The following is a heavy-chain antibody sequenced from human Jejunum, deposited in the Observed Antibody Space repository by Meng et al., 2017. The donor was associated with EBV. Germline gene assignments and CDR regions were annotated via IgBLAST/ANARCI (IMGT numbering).Heavy chain of an antibody. CDR3: ASGVGRYFEY. CDR2: IRTDGSGA. D-gene: IGHD3-3*01. V-gene: IGHV3-74*01. CDR1: AFSSGRNW. J-gene: IGHJ4*02. Sequence: EVQEVESGGGKVQPGGSLRLSCALSAFSSGRNWMHWVRQTPEKGLVWVSRIRTDGSGASYADSVKGRFSISIDNAKNALYLQINSLRAEDTAVYYCASGVGRYFEYWGQGSVVTVSS.